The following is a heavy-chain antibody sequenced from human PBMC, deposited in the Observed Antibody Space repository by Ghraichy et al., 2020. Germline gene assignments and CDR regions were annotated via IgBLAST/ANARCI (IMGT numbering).Heavy chain of an antibody. V-gene: IGHV3-23*01. CDR1: GFTFSSYA. CDR3: AKKVYNTVPGTFDY. D-gene: IGHD1-14*01. CDR2: ISSSGSGT. Sequence: GGSLRLSCAASGFTFSSYAMSWVRQAPGKGLEWVSSISSSGSGTYYADSVKGRFTISRDNSKNTLYLQMNSLRAEDTAVYYCAKKVYNTVPGTFDYWGQGNLVTVSS. J-gene: IGHJ4*02.